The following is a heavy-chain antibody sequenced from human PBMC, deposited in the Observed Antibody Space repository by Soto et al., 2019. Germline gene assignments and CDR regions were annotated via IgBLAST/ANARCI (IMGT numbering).Heavy chain of an antibody. CDR3: STVLGLPYCPGRSCDDAFDI. CDR1: GFTFSNDW. Sequence: EVQLVESGGGLVDPGGSLRLSCEASGFTFSNDWMNWVRQAPGKGLEWVGLIKSKTHGGTTDDAAPVNGRCTISRDDSKDTPLLQMISLKTDDAAVYYCSTVLGLPYCPGRSCDDAFDIWGQGTMVTVSS. CDR2: IKSKTHGGTT. V-gene: IGHV3-15*07. D-gene: IGHD2-8*02. J-gene: IGHJ3*02.